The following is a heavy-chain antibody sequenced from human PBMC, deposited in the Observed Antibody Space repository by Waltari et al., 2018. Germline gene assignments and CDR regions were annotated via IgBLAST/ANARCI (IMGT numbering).Heavy chain of an antibody. D-gene: IGHD3-3*01. CDR1: GYTFTSFG. Sequence: QVQMVQSGAEVTKPGASVRVSCKASGYTFTSFGLNWVRQAPGQGLEWMGWISGYSGDAKFAQKVQGRLTMTTDASTSTAYMELRSLESDDTGVYYCARDGVTLFGVVIAEGNYFDYWGQGTLLTVSS. CDR3: ARDGVTLFGVVIAEGNYFDY. J-gene: IGHJ4*02. V-gene: IGHV1-18*01. CDR2: ISGYSGDA.